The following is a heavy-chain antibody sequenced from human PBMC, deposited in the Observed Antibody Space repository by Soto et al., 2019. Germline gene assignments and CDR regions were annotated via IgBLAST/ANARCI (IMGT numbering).Heavy chain of an antibody. D-gene: IGHD5-18*01. CDR1: GFTFSSYA. CDR3: ARDPLWGTAMVLWYFDL. Sequence: PGGSLRLSCAASGFTFSSYAMSWVRQAPGKGLEWVSAISGSGGSTYYADSVKGRFTISRDNSKNTLYLQMNSLRAEDTAVYYCARDPLWGTAMVLWYFDLWGRGTLVTAPQ. V-gene: IGHV3-23*01. J-gene: IGHJ2*01. CDR2: ISGSGGST.